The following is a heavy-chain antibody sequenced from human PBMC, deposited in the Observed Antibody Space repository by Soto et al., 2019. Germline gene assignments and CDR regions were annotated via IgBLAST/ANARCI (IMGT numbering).Heavy chain of an antibody. CDR1: GYTFTSYD. Sequence: ASVKVSCKASGYTFTSYDINWVRQATGQGLEWMGWMNPNSGNTNYAQKLQGRVTVTIDTSTSTAYMELRSLRSDDTAVYYCARDLSAIAAENYYYGMDVWGQGTTVTVSS. D-gene: IGHD6-6*01. CDR2: MNPNSGNT. CDR3: ARDLSAIAAENYYYGMDV. V-gene: IGHV1-8*01. J-gene: IGHJ6*02.